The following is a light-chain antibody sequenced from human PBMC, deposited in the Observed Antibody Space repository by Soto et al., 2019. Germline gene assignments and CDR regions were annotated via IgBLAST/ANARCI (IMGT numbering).Light chain of an antibody. Sequence: LTQSPASLSLSEGDRATLSCQASRGVSSYLAWYQQKPGKPPNLLVYSASTLPTGIPSRFSGSGSGPDFTLTSSIQQPDDAVTYCRQHHNWHPHTFGQGTILDI. CDR2: SAS. J-gene: IGKJ5*01. CDR1: RGVSSY. CDR3: QHHNWHPHT. V-gene: IGKV1-9*01.